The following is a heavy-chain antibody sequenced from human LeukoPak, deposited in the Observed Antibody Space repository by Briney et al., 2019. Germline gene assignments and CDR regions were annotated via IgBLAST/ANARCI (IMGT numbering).Heavy chain of an antibody. V-gene: IGHV3-30*18. Sequence: GRSLRLSCAASGLTFSSYGMHWVRQAPGKGLEWVAVISYDGSNKYYADSVKGRFTISRDNSKNTLYLQMNSLRAEDTAVYYCAKVSTGIAVEALDYWGQGTLVTVSS. CDR3: AKVSTGIAVEALDY. J-gene: IGHJ4*02. CDR2: ISYDGSNK. CDR1: GLTFSSYG. D-gene: IGHD6-19*01.